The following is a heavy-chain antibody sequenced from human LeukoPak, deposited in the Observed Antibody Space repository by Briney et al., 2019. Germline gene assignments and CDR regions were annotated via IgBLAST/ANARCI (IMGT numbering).Heavy chain of an antibody. Sequence: SETLSLTCTVSGGSFSSSSYYWGWIRQPPGMGLEWVGSIYYSGSTYYNPSLKSRVTISVDTSQNQCSLKLSSVTAADTAVYYCARSSGWYAFGYWGQGTLVTVSS. D-gene: IGHD6-19*01. CDR1: GGSFSSSSYY. CDR2: IYYSGST. V-gene: IGHV4-39*01. CDR3: ARSSGWYAFGY. J-gene: IGHJ4*02.